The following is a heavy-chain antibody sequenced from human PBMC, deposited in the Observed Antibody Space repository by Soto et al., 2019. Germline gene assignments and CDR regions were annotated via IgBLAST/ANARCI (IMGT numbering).Heavy chain of an antibody. CDR3: MLGSGWKDFDY. Sequence: QLQLQESGPGLVKPSETLSLTCTVSGGSITSSSYYWGWIRQPPGKGLEWIGSIYYSGSTYYKPSLKSRSTISVYTSKNQFSLKLSSVTAADTAVYYCMLGSGWKDFDYWGQGTLVTVSS. CDR1: GGSITSSSYY. J-gene: IGHJ4*02. CDR2: IYYSGST. D-gene: IGHD3-22*01. V-gene: IGHV4-39*01.